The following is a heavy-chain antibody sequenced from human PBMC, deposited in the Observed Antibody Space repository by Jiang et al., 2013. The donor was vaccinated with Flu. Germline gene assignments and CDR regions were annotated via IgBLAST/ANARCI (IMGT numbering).Heavy chain of an antibody. V-gene: IGHV3-23*01. Sequence: QLLESGGDLVQSGGSLRLSCAASGFTFSSYAMSWVRQAPGKGLEWVSAISGSGGSTYYADSVKGRFTISRDNSKNTLYLQMNSLRAEDTAVYYCAKQSGIQLWSHDLDYWGQGTLVTVSS. CDR3: AKQSGIQLWSHDLDY. J-gene: IGHJ4*02. CDR2: ISGSGGST. D-gene: IGHD5-18*01. CDR1: GFTFSSYA.